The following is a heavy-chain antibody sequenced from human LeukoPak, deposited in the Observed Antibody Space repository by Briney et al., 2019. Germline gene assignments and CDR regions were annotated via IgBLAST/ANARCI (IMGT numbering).Heavy chain of an antibody. Sequence: SGPALVKPTQTLTLTCTFSGFSLSTSGMCVSWIRQPRGKALEWLARIDWDDDKYYSTSLKTRLTISKDTSKNQVVLTMTNMDPVDTATSYCARIYGDYSSRYYFDYWGQGTLVTVSS. CDR1: GFSLSTSGMC. J-gene: IGHJ4*02. CDR2: IDWDDDK. CDR3: ARIYGDYSSRYYFDY. D-gene: IGHD4-17*01. V-gene: IGHV2-70*11.